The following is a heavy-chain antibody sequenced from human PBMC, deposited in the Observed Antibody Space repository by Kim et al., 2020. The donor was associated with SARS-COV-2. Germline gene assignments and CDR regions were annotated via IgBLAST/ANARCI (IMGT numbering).Heavy chain of an antibody. Sequence: NGNTNYAQKLQGRVTMTTDTSTSTAYMELRSLRSDDTAVYYCARGRLIDYWGQGTLVTVSS. D-gene: IGHD3-10*01. CDR2: NGNT. CDR3: ARGRLIDY. V-gene: IGHV1-18*01. J-gene: IGHJ4*02.